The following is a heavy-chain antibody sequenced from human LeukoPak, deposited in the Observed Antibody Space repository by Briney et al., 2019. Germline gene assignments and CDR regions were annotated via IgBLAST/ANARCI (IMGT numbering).Heavy chain of an antibody. CDR3: ARNGRLDFDY. D-gene: IGHD2-15*01. Sequence: SETLSLTCAVYGGSFSGYYWSWIRQPPGKGLEWIGEINHSGSTNYNPSLKSRVTISVDTSKNQFSLKLSSVTAADTAVYYCARNGRLDFDYWGQGTLVTVSS. CDR2: INHSGST. CDR1: GGSFSGYY. V-gene: IGHV4-34*01. J-gene: IGHJ4*02.